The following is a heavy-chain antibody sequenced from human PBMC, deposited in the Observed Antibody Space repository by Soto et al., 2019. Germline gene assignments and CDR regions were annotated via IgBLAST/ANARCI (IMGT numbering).Heavy chain of an antibody. Sequence: QVQLQESGPGLVKPSETLSLTCTVSGGSISSYYWSWIRQPPGKGLEWIGYIYYSGSTNYNPSLKSRVTISVDTSKNQFSLKLSSVTAADTAVYYCASLRVYDSTSFWFDPWGQGTLVTVSS. CDR1: GGSISSYY. CDR3: ASLRVYDSTSFWFDP. V-gene: IGHV4-59*08. CDR2: IYYSGST. D-gene: IGHD3-22*01. J-gene: IGHJ5*02.